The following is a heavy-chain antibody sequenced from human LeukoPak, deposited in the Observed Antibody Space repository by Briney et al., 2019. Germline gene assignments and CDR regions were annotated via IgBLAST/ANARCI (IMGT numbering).Heavy chain of an antibody. V-gene: IGHV3-30*18. CDR1: GFTFSSYG. D-gene: IGHD3-10*01. CDR3: AKDQGWNYYGSGSYSY. CDR2: ISYDGSNK. Sequence: GGSLRPPCAASGFTFSSYGMHWVRQAPGKGLEWVAVISYDGSNKYYADSVKGRFTISRDNSKSTLYLQMNSLRAEDTAVYYCAKDQGWNYYGSGSYSYWGQGTLVTVSS. J-gene: IGHJ4*02.